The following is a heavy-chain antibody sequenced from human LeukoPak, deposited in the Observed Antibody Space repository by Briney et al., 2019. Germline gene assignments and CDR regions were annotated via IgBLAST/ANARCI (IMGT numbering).Heavy chain of an antibody. V-gene: IGHV3-49*04. Sequence: GGSLRLSCTASGFTFGDYAMSWVRQAPGKGLEWVGFIRSKAFGERTEYATSVKGIFTVSRDDSKSVAYLQMNSLKTEDTAVYYCARDPSGWYFVDYRGQGTLVTVSS. J-gene: IGHJ4*02. CDR2: IRSKAFGERT. CDR1: GFTFGDYA. CDR3: ARDPSGWYFVDY. D-gene: IGHD6-19*01.